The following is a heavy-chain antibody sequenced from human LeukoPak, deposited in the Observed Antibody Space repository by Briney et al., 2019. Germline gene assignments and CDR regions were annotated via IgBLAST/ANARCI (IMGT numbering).Heavy chain of an antibody. V-gene: IGHV4-34*01. J-gene: IGHJ4*02. CDR2: INHSGST. D-gene: IGHD3-10*01. Sequence: SETLSLTCAVYGGSFSGYYWSWIRQPPGKGLEWIGEINHSGSTNYNPSLKSRVTISVDTSKNQFSLKLSSVTAADTAVYYCARAPAYLWFALYYFDCWGQGTLVTVSS. CDR3: ARAPAYLWFALYYFDC. CDR1: GGSFSGYY.